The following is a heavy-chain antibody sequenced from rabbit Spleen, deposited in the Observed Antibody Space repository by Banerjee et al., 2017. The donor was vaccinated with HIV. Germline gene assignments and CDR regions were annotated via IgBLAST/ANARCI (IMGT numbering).Heavy chain of an antibody. CDR3: VREAGYAGYGDASL. CDR1: GFSFSSSYY. Sequence: QSLVESGGDRVKPGASLILICTASGFSFSSSYYMCWVRQAPGKRLVWMACIYIGGSGNTYYASWAKGRFAISKTSSTTVTLQLNSLTAADTATYFCVREAGYAGYGDASLWGPGTLVTVS. J-gene: IGHJ4*01. CDR2: IYIGGSGNT. V-gene: IGHV1S40*01. D-gene: IGHD6-1*01.